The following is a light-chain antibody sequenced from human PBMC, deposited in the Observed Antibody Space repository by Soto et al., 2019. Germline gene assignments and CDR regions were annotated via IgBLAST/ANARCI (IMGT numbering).Light chain of an antibody. J-gene: IGKJ4*01. CDR2: GAS. V-gene: IGKV3-15*01. CDR1: QSVSSN. CDR3: QQYNNWPLT. Sequence: EIVMTQSPATLSVSPGERATLSCRASQSVSSNLAWYQQKPGQAPRLLTYGASTRATGIPARFSGSGSGTEFTLTISSLQSEDFAVYYCQQYNNWPLTFGGGTKVDNK.